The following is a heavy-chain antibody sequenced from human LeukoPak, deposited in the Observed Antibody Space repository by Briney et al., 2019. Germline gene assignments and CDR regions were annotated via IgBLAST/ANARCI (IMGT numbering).Heavy chain of an antibody. CDR3: AILTIRGAFDI. V-gene: IGHV4-38-2*01. CDR1: GYSISSGYY. Sequence: SETLSLTCAVSGYSISSGYYWGWIRQPPGKGLEWIGSIYHSGSTYYNPSLRSRVTISVDTSKNQFSLKLSSVTAADTAVYYCAILTIRGAFDIWGQGTMVTVSS. D-gene: IGHD1/OR15-1a*01. J-gene: IGHJ3*02. CDR2: IYHSGST.